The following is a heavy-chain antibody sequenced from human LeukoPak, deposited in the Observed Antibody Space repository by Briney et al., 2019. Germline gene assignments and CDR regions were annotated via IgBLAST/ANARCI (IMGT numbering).Heavy chain of an antibody. J-gene: IGHJ4*02. CDR3: ARADAWFGRIDY. V-gene: IGHV1-69*01. D-gene: IGHD3-10*01. CDR1: GGTFSSYA. Sequence: ASVKVSCKASGGTFSSYAISWVRQAPGQGFEWMGGIIPVFGTANYAQKFQGRVTITADESTSTAYMELSSVRSEDTAVYYCARADAWFGRIDYWGQGTLVTVSS. CDR2: IIPVFGTA.